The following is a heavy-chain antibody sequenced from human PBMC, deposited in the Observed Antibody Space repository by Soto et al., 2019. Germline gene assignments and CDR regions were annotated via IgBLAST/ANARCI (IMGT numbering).Heavy chain of an antibody. J-gene: IGHJ4*02. CDR2: ITDNGGDA. D-gene: IGHD3-10*01. V-gene: IGHV3-23*01. Sequence: GGSLRLSCVASGLTFGSRAMSWVRQAPGEGLQRVATITDNGGDAKYADSVRGRFVSSRDNSKKTLYLQMTSLTAEDSAMYFCARGSTESYPGSRIFDLWGRGTLVTVSS. CDR3: ARGSTESYPGSRIFDL. CDR1: GLTFGSRA.